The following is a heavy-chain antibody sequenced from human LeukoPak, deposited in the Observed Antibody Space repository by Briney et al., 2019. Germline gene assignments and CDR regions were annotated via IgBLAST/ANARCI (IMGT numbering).Heavy chain of an antibody. J-gene: IGHJ2*01. V-gene: IGHV4-39*01. D-gene: IGHD4-23*01. CDR3: ARIGHGANSHLKWYFDL. CDR2: IFYSGSA. CDR1: GVSISSSICY. Sequence: SETLSLTCNVSGVSISSSICYWAWIRQPPGKGLEWIGSIFYSGSAYYSPSLKSRLAIPLDTSKNQFSLKLSSVTAADTAVYYCARIGHGANSHLKWYFDLWGRGTLVTVSS.